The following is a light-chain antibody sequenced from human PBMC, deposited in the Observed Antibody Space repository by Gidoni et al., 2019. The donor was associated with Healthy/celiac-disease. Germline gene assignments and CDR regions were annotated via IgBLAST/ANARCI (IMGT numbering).Light chain of an antibody. Sequence: DIQLTQSPSFLSASVGDRVTITCRASQGISSYLAWYQQKPGKAPKLLIYGASTLQSGVPSRFSGSGSGTEFTLTISSLQPEDFATYYCQQVNSYPRITFGQGTRLEIK. CDR2: GAS. V-gene: IGKV1-9*01. J-gene: IGKJ5*01. CDR3: QQVNSYPRIT. CDR1: QGISSY.